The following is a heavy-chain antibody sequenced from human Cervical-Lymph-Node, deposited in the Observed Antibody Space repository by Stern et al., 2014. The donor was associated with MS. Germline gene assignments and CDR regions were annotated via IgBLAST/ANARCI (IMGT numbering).Heavy chain of an antibody. J-gene: IGHJ3*01. CDR3: AIFHPPR. CDR1: GGTFSNYA. CDR2: IIPKYGTP. Sequence: VQLVESGAELKKPGSSVKVSCKASGGTFSNYAFNWVRQAPGQGLEWMGLIIPKYGTPNYAQKVQGRVTIVADESTVYMELTSLRSEDAAVYYCAIFHPPRWGQGTMVTVSS. V-gene: IGHV1-69*01.